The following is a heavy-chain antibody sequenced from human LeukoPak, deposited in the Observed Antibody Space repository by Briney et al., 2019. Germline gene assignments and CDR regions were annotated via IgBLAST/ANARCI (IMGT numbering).Heavy chain of an antibody. CDR3: ARRIGYCSSTSCYNYYYYGMDV. CDR1: GFTFSSYA. Sequence: GGSLRLSCAASGFTFSSYAMHWVRQAPGKGLEWVAVISYDGSNKYYADSVKGRFTISRDNSKNTLYLQMNSLRAEDTAVYYCARRIGYCSSTSCYNYYYYGMDVWGQGTTVTVSS. CDR2: ISYDGSNK. D-gene: IGHD2-2*02. V-gene: IGHV3-30*04. J-gene: IGHJ6*02.